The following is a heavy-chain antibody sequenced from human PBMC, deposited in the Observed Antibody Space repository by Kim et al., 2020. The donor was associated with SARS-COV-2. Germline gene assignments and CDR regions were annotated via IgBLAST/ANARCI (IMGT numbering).Heavy chain of an antibody. V-gene: IGHV3-48*02. D-gene: IGHD2-15*01. Sequence: VKGRFTISRDNAKNSLYLQMNSLRDEDTAVYYCAREPGYCSGGSCYAYVYWGQGTLVTVSS. J-gene: IGHJ4*02. CDR3: AREPGYCSGGSCYAYVY.